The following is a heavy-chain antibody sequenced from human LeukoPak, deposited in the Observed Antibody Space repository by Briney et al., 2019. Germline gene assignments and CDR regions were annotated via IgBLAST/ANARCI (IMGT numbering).Heavy chain of an antibody. D-gene: IGHD2-21*02. V-gene: IGHV1-18*01. Sequence: GASVKVSCKASGYTFTSYGISWVRQAPGQGLEWMGWISAYNGNTNYAQKLQRRVTMTTDTSTSTAYMELRSLRSDDTAVYYCARDPLYCGGDCYPETDYYGMDVWGQGTTVTVSS. CDR1: GYTFTSYG. CDR2: ISAYNGNT. J-gene: IGHJ6*02. CDR3: ARDPLYCGGDCYPETDYYGMDV.